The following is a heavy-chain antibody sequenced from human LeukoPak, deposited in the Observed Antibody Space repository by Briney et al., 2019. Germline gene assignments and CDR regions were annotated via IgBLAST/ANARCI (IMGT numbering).Heavy chain of an antibody. CDR3: ARDLDYGTYYYYMDV. CDR1: GFTFSSDW. V-gene: IGHV3-7*01. D-gene: IGHD4-17*01. Sequence: GGSLRLSCAVSGFTFSSDWMIWVRQAPGKGLEWVANINPDGSEKNYVDSVRGRFTISRDNAKNSLDLQMNSLRVEDTAVYYCARDLDYGTYYYYMDVWGRGTTVTVSS. J-gene: IGHJ6*03. CDR2: INPDGSEK.